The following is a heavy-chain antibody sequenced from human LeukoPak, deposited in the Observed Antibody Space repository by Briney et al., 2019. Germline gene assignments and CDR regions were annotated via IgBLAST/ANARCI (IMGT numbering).Heavy chain of an antibody. CDR3: ARNGGGLRFLEWLPRDAFDI. CDR2: IYYSGST. D-gene: IGHD3-3*01. CDR1: GGSISSYY. Sequence: SETLSLTCTVSGGSISSYYWSWIRQPPGKGLEWIGYIYYSGSTNYNPSLKSRVTISVDTSKNQFSLKLSSVTAADTAVYYCARNGGGLRFLEWLPRDAFDIWGQGTMVTVSS. V-gene: IGHV4-59*01. J-gene: IGHJ3*02.